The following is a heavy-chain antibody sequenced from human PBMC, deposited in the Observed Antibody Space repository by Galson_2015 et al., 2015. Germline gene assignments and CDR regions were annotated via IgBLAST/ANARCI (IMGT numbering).Heavy chain of an antibody. CDR1: GYSFSTCD. Sequence: SVKVSCKASGYSFSTCDINWVRQATGQGLEWMGWMNPNSGNTGYAQKFQGRVSMTRNISISTAYMELSSLRSADTAVYYCATAARSGSYYNDYWGQGTLVTVSS. CDR2: MNPNSGNT. J-gene: IGHJ4*02. D-gene: IGHD3-10*01. CDR3: ATAARSGSYYNDY. V-gene: IGHV1-8*01.